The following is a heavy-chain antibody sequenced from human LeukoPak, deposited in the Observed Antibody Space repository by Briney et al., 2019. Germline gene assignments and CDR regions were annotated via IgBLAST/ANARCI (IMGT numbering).Heavy chain of an antibody. CDR2: IYPGDSDT. V-gene: IGHV5-51*01. CDR3: ARHYYGSGSYYNHADY. J-gene: IGHJ4*02. CDR1: GYSFTSYW. Sequence: GESLKISCKGSGYSFTSYWIGWVRQMPGKGLEWMGIIYPGDSDTRYSPSFQGQVTISADKSLSTAYLQWSSLKASDTAMYYCARHYYGSGSYYNHADYWGQGTLVTVSS. D-gene: IGHD3-10*01.